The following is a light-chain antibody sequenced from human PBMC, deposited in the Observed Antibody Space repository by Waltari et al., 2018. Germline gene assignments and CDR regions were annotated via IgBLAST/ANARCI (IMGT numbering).Light chain of an antibody. CDR2: SNK. Sequence: QSVLTQPPSASGTPGQRVTISCSGSSSNIGSNTVHWYQQLPGTAPKLLIDSNKQRPSGVPDRFSGSKSGTSASLAISGRQSEDEADYYCAAWDDSLNGGLFGGGTKLTVL. V-gene: IGLV1-44*01. CDR3: AAWDDSLNGGL. J-gene: IGLJ3*02. CDR1: SSNIGSNT.